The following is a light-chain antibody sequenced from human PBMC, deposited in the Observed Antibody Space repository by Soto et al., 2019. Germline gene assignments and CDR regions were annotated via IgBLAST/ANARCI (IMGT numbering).Light chain of an antibody. Sequence: EIVLTQSPGTLSLSPGERATLSCRASQSVSRNYLAWYQQKVGQAPRLLIYGASSRATGIPDRFSGSGFGTDFSLTISRLEPEDFAVYYCQQYGSSHRTFGQGTKVDIK. CDR1: QSVSRNY. CDR3: QQYGSSHRT. J-gene: IGKJ1*01. V-gene: IGKV3-20*01. CDR2: GAS.